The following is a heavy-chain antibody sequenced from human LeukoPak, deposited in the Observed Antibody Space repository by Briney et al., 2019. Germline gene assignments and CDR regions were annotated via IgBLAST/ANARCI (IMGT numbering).Heavy chain of an antibody. D-gene: IGHD6-19*01. CDR1: GFTFDDYA. CDR3: ARDGGSGWSSAFLDH. J-gene: IGHJ5*02. Sequence: PGRSLRLSCAASGFTFDDYAMHWVRQAPGKGLEWVSGISWNSGSIGYADSVKGRFTISRDNSKNTLYLQMSSLRAEDTAVYYCARDGGSGWSSAFLDHWGQGTLVTVSS. V-gene: IGHV3-9*01. CDR2: ISWNSGSI.